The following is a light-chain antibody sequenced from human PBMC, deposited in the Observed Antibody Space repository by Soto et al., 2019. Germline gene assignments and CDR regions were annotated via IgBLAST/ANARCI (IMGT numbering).Light chain of an antibody. CDR3: SSYTSSSTR. J-gene: IGLJ1*01. V-gene: IGLV2-14*01. CDR2: DVS. CDR1: SRDVGGYNY. Sequence: QSVLTQPASVSGSPGQSITISCSGTSRDVGGYNYVSWYQQHPGKAPKLMIYDVSNRPSGVSNRFSGSKSGNTASLTISGLQAEDEDDYYCSSYTSSSTRFGTGTKVTVL.